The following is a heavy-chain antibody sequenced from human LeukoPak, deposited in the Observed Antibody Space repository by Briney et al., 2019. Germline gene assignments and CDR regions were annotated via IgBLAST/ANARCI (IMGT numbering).Heavy chain of an antibody. V-gene: IGHV1-2*02. CDR1: GYTFTGYY. D-gene: IGHD3-3*01. J-gene: IGHJ6*03. CDR2: INPKSGGT. CDR3: ARGNGFHTIFGVAYYMDV. Sequence: ASVKVSCKASGYTFTGYYMHWVRQAPGQGLEWMGWINPKSGGTNYAQKFQGRVTMTRDTSISTAYMELSRLRSDDTAVYYCARGNGFHTIFGVAYYMDVWGKGTTVTVSS.